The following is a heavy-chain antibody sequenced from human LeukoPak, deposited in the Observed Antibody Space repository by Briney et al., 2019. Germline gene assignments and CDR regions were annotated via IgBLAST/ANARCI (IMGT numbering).Heavy chain of an antibody. CDR1: GFTVSSNS. CDR2: IYSDNT. CDR3: ARVLRGGNLDMLFDY. V-gene: IGHV3-66*03. D-gene: IGHD1-26*01. J-gene: IGHJ4*02. Sequence: GGSLRLSCTVSGFTVSSNSMSWVRQAPGKGLEWVSFIYSDNTHYSDSVKGRFTISRDNSKNTLYLQMNSLRTEDTAVYYCARVLRGGNLDMLFDYWGQGTLVTVSP.